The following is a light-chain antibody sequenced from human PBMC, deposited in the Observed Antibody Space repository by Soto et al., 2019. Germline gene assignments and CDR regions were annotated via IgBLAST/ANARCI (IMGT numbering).Light chain of an antibody. CDR1: QSVSSSY. J-gene: IGKJ1*01. CDR2: GAS. Sequence: VLTHSPGTLSLSPGERATLSCRASQSVSSSYLAWYQQKPGQAPRLLIYGASSRATGIPDRLSGSGSGTDFTLTISRLEPEDFAVYYCQQYGSSPSWTFGQGTKV. V-gene: IGKV3-20*01. CDR3: QQYGSSPSWT.